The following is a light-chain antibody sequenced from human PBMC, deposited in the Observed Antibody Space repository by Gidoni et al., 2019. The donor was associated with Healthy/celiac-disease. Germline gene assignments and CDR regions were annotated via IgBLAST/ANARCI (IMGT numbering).Light chain of an antibody. CDR3: QQYGRSPWT. CDR1: QSVGSSY. CDR2: GAS. J-gene: IGKJ1*01. V-gene: IGKV3-20*01. Sequence: EIVLPQPQGTRSSSPGERATSSCRASQSVGSSYLAWYQQKPGQAPRLLIYGASSRATGIPDRFSGSGSGTDFTLTISRLEPEDFAVYYCQQYGRSPWTFGQGTKLEIK.